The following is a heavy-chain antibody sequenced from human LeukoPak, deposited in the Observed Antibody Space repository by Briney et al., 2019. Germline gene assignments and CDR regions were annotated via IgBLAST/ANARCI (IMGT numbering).Heavy chain of an antibody. V-gene: IGHV3-21*01. CDR1: GFTFSSYT. Sequence: PGGSLRLSCVASGFTFSSYTVNWVRQTPGKGLEWVSSISGSSYYIYYADSVRGRFTISRDNAENSAYLQMNSLRVEDTAVYYCARDLADTAMEQSPILDFWGQGTLVTVSS. J-gene: IGHJ4*02. CDR3: ARDLADTAMEQSPILDF. D-gene: IGHD5-18*01. CDR2: ISGSSYYI.